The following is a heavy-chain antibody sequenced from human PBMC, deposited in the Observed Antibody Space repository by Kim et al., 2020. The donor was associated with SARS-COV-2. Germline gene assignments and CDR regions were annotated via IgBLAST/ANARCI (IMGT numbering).Heavy chain of an antibody. CDR1: GGSISDNYY. J-gene: IGHJ3*01. D-gene: IGHD1-1*01. CDR3: ARRMASTAHAFDV. V-gene: IGHV4-31*03. CDR2: IYHSGTA. Sequence: SETLSLTCTVSGGSISDNYYWTWIRHHPGQGLPWIGYIYHSGTAYYNPSLSSRVSISVDTTKNQFSLFVNSVTAADTAFYYCARRMASTAHAFDVWGQGTKVTVSS.